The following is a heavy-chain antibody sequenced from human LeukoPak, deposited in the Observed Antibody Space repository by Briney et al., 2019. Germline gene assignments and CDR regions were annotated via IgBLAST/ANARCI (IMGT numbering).Heavy chain of an antibody. J-gene: IGHJ4*02. Sequence: GGCLRLSCAVSRFTFSSYAFNWVRQAPGKGLEWVSVISESGDSTYYADSVKGRFTISRDNSKNTLYLQMNSLRAEDTAVYYCVHGSSGSYLFDYWGQGTLVTVSS. D-gene: IGHD1-26*01. V-gene: IGHV3-23*01. CDR2: ISESGDST. CDR3: VHGSSGSYLFDY. CDR1: RFTFSSYA.